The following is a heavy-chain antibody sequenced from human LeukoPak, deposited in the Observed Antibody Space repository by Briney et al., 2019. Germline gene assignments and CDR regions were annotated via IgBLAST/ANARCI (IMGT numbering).Heavy chain of an antibody. J-gene: IGHJ3*02. D-gene: IGHD3-22*01. CDR3: ARRQWASPTDYYDSSGYYWGAFDI. Sequence: GASVKVSCKASGFPFNDYFIHWVRQAPGQGLQWMGWINPYSGATNYAQKFQGRVTMTRGTSISTAYMELSRLRSDDTAVYYCARRQWASPTDYYDSSGYYWGAFDIWGQGTMVTVSS. V-gene: IGHV1-2*02. CDR1: GFPFNDYF. CDR2: INPYSGAT.